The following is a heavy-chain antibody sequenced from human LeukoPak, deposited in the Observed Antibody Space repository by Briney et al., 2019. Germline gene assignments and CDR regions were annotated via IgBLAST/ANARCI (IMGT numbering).Heavy chain of an antibody. CDR1: GFTFSSYS. CDR3: ARGSSWYGSPPDY. J-gene: IGHJ4*02. CDR2: ISSSSSYI. D-gene: IGHD6-13*01. Sequence: GGSLRLSCAASGFTFSSYSMNWVRQAPGKGLEWVSSISSSSSYIYYADSVKGRFTISRDNAKNSLYLQMNSLRAEDTAVYYCARGSSWYGSPPDYWGQGTLVTVSS. V-gene: IGHV3-21*01.